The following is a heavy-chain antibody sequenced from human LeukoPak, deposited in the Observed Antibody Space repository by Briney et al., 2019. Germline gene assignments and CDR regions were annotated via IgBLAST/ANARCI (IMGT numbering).Heavy chain of an antibody. V-gene: IGHV4-39*07. J-gene: IGHJ4*02. Sequence: SETLSLTCRVSGGSISNNNYNWGWIRQPPGKGLEWIGNIYYSGSAYYNPSLRSRATISINVSQRQFSLILKSVTAADTAIYYCAVYGGNWDFDSWGQGTPVTVSS. CDR2: IYYSGSA. CDR3: AVYGGNWDFDS. CDR1: GGSISNNNYN. D-gene: IGHD4/OR15-4a*01.